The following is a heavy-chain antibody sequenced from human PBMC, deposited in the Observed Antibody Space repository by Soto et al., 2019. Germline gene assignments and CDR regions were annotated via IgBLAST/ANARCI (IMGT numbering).Heavy chain of an antibody. J-gene: IGHJ6*03. CDR2: MNPNSGNT. CDR3: ARGPGNGSDYYYYYLDV. Sequence: ASVKVSCKASGYTFTSYDINWVRQATGQGLEWMGWMNPNSGNTGYAQKFQGRVTMTRNTSISTAYMELSSLRSEDTAVYYCARGPGNGSDYYYYYLDVWGKGTTVTVSS. V-gene: IGHV1-8*01. D-gene: IGHD3-10*01. CDR1: GYTFTSYD.